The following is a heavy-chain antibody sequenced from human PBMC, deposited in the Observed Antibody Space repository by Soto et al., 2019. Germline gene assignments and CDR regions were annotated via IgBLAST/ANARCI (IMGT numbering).Heavy chain of an antibody. J-gene: IGHJ5*02. V-gene: IGHV4-59*08. D-gene: IGHD2-15*01. CDR1: GGSISSYY. Sequence: PSETLSLTCTVSGGSISSYYWSWIRQPPGKGLEWIGYIYYSGSTNYNPSLKSRVTISVDTSKNQFSLKLSSVTAADTAVYYCARHGIDCSGGSCLGSDWFDPWGQGTLVTVSS. CDR3: ARHGIDCSGGSCLGSDWFDP. CDR2: IYYSGST.